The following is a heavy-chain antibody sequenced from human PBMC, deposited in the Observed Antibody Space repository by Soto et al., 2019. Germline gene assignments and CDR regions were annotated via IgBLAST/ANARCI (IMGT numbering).Heavy chain of an antibody. CDR1: GYAFTNYG. Sequence: QVQLVQSGVEVKMPGASVKLSCKTYGYAFTNYGVTWVRQVSGQGLEWIGWVSGYNRNTNYAQKFQGRVTMTRNTSISTAYMELSSLRSEDTAVYYCAREYSSGWSKDWGQGTLVTVSS. D-gene: IGHD6-19*01. CDR2: VSGYNRNT. J-gene: IGHJ4*02. CDR3: AREYSSGWSKD. V-gene: IGHV1-18*01.